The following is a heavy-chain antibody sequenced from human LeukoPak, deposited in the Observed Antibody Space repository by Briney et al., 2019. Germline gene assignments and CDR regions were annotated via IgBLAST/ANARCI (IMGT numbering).Heavy chain of an antibody. J-gene: IGHJ4*02. Sequence: GGSLRLSCAASGFTFSDYYMNWIRQAPGKGLEWVSAIRGSGGSTYYADSVKGRFTISRDNSKNTLYLQMNSLRAEDTAVYYCVRASGSYQSFDYWGQGTLVTVSS. D-gene: IGHD1-26*01. CDR1: GFTFSDYY. V-gene: IGHV3-23*01. CDR2: IRGSGGST. CDR3: VRASGSYQSFDY.